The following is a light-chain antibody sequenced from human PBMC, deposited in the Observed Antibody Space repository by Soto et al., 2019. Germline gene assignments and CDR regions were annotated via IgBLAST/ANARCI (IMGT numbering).Light chain of an antibody. Sequence: QSALTQPPSASGSPGQSVTISCTGTSSDVGGHNFVSWYQQHPGKAPKFLIYEVTKRPSGVPDRFSGSKSGITASLTVSGPQAKVEVYYYCSAYAGNNTPVIFGGGPRVPVL. J-gene: IGLJ2*01. CDR2: EVT. CDR1: SSDVGGHNF. V-gene: IGLV2-8*01. CDR3: SAYAGNNTPVI.